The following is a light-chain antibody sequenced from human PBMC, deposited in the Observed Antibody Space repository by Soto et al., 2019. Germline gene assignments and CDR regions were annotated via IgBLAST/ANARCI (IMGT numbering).Light chain of an antibody. CDR1: SSDVGGYNY. Sequence: VLAQPASVSGSPGQSITISCTGTSSDVGGYNYVSWYQQHPGKAPKLMIYDVSNRPSGVSNRFSGSKSGNTASLTISGLQAEDEADYYCSSYTSSSTLVFGTGTKVTVL. CDR2: DVS. J-gene: IGLJ1*01. V-gene: IGLV2-14*01. CDR3: SSYTSSSTLV.